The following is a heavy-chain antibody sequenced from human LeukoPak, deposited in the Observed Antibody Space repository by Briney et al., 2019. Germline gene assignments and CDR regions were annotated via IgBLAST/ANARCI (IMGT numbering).Heavy chain of an antibody. D-gene: IGHD3-22*01. CDR3: ARDSSGYYVFDY. Sequence: GGSLRLSCAASGFTFSSYSMNWVRQAPGKGLEWVSSISSSSSYIYYADSVKGRFTISRDNAKNSLYLQMNSLRGEDMAVYYCARDSSGYYVFDYWGQGTLVTVSS. CDR1: GFTFSSYS. V-gene: IGHV3-21*01. J-gene: IGHJ4*02. CDR2: ISSSSSYI.